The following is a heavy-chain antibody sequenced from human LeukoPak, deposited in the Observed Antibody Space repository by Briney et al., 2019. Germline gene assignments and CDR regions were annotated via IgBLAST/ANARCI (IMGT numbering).Heavy chain of an antibody. D-gene: IGHD5-18*01. CDR1: GFTFSDYW. CDR3: ARDTAMVTDRGDY. J-gene: IGHJ4*02. CDR2: ANSDGSDT. V-gene: IGHV3-74*01. Sequence: GGSLRLSCAASGFTFSDYWMHWVRQAPGKGLVWVSRANSDGSDTSYADSVKGRFTISRDNAKNTLYLQMNSLRAEDTAVYYCARDTAMVTDRGDYWGQGTLVTVSS.